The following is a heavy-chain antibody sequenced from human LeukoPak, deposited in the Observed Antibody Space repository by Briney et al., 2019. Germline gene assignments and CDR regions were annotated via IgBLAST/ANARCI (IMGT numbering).Heavy chain of an antibody. D-gene: IGHD6-13*01. CDR2: INPNSGGT. V-gene: IGHV1-2*06. CDR3: ARGLYSSSWVWWYGIDV. Sequence: GASVKVSCKASGYTFTGYYMHWVRQAPGQGLEWMGRINPNSGGTNYAQKFQGRVTMTRDTSISTAYMELSRLRSDDTAVYYCARGLYSSSWVWWYGIDVWGQGTTVTVSS. J-gene: IGHJ6*02. CDR1: GYTFTGYY.